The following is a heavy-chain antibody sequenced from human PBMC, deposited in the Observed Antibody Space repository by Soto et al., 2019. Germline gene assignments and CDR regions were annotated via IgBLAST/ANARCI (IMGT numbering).Heavy chain of an antibody. D-gene: IGHD1-26*01. CDR3: ARDKAVGATTGSSFHY. CDR1: GFTFSTYW. Sequence: PGGSLRLSCAASGFTFSTYWMTWVLQAPWKGLEWVANIKQDGSEKYYVDSVKGRFTISRDNNKNSLFLQMSSLRAEDTALYYCARDKAVGATTGSSFHYWGQGTLVTVSS. J-gene: IGHJ4*02. CDR2: IKQDGSEK. V-gene: IGHV3-7*01.